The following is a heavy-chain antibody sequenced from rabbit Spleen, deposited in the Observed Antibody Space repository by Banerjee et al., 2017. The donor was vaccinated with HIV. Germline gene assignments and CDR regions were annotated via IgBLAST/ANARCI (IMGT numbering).Heavy chain of an antibody. CDR3: VRDLGYDDYSEKGYFNL. J-gene: IGHJ4*01. CDR2: IDPIFGRT. D-gene: IGHD2-1*01. CDR1: EFDFSVYG. V-gene: IGHV1S47*01. Sequence: QEQLVESGGGLVQPGGSLKLSCKASEFDFSVYGLSWVRQAPGKGLEWIGYIDPIFGRTYYASWVNGRFTISSHNAQNTLYLQLNSLTAADTATYFCVRDLGYDDYSEKGYFNLWGPGTLVT.